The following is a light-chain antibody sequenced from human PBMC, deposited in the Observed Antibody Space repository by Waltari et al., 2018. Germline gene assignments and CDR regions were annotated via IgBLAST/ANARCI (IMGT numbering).Light chain of an antibody. V-gene: IGKV3-11*01. J-gene: IGKJ2*01. CDR1: QSVNTF. Sequence: EIVLTQSPATLSLSPGERATLSCRASQSVNTFLAWYQQKPGQAPRLLIYDASNRATGIPARFSGSGSGTDFTLTISSLQPEDFATYYCQQSYSTLMYTFGQGTKLEIK. CDR3: QQSYSTLMYT. CDR2: DAS.